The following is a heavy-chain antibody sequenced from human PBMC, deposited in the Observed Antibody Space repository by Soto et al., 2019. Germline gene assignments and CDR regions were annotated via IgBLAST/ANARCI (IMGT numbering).Heavy chain of an antibody. D-gene: IGHD3-3*02. CDR2: IDSSGEK. CDR1: GLSITDSEMG. CDR3: ARRHLAVAFSPGFDP. J-gene: IGHJ5*02. V-gene: IGHV2-26*01. Sequence: QVTLKESGPVLVKPTETLTLRGTVSGLSITDSEMGVSWIRQPPVQPLQWLAHIDSSGEKSYRTFLKSRLAISQDTSKSQIRLTMTNMDPADTATYYCARRHLAVAFSPGFDPGGQRSPVTVPS.